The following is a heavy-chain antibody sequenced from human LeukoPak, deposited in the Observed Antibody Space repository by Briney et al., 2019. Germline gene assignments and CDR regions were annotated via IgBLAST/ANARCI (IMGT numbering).Heavy chain of an antibody. CDR3: AGGFDSNPDY. J-gene: IGHJ4*02. CDR2: IFYSGST. CDR1: GGSISSYY. V-gene: IGHV4-59*01. D-gene: IGHD3-16*01. Sequence: KSSETLSLTCTVSGGSISSYYWSWIRQSPGKGLEWIGYIFYSGSTNYTPSLKSRVTISIDTSKNHFSLKLSSVTAADTAVYYCAGGFDSNPDYWGQGTLVTVSS.